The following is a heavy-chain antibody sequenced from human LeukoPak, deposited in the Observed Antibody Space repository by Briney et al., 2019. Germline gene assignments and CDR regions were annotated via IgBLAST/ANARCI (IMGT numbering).Heavy chain of an antibody. Sequence: GGSLRLSCAASGFTFSSYSMNWVRQAPGQGLEWVSSISSSSSYIYYADSVKGRFTIARDNAKNSLYLQMNSLRAEDTAVYYCASGNSGWYYFDYWGQGTLVTVSS. CDR1: GFTFSSYS. J-gene: IGHJ4*02. D-gene: IGHD6-19*01. V-gene: IGHV3-21*01. CDR2: ISSSSSYI. CDR3: ASGNSGWYYFDY.